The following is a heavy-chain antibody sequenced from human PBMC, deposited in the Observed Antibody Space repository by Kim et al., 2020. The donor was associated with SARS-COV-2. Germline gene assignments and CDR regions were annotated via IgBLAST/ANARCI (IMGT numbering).Heavy chain of an antibody. J-gene: IGHJ5*02. D-gene: IGHD1-26*01. Sequence: GYADSVKGRFTISRDNAKNSLYLQMNSLRAEDTALYYCAKDIRGSSGDPWGQGTLVTVSS. V-gene: IGHV3-9*01. CDR3: AKDIRGSSGDP.